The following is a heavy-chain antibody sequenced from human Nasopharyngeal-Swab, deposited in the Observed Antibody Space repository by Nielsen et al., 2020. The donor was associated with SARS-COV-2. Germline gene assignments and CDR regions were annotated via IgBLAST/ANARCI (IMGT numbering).Heavy chain of an antibody. D-gene: IGHD3-3*02. J-gene: IGHJ3*02. CDR3: ARHFWLRGAFDI. CDR2: IYYSGST. Sequence: SETLSLTCTVSGGSISSYYWSWIRQPPGKGLEWIGYIYYSGSTNYNPSLKSRVTISVDTSKNQFSLKLSSVTAADTAVYYCARHFWLRGAFDIWGQGTMVTVSS. V-gene: IGHV4-59*01. CDR1: GGSISSYY.